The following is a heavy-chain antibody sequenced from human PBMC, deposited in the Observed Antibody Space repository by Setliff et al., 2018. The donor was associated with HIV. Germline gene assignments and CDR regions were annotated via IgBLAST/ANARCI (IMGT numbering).Heavy chain of an antibody. CDR2: INHSGSA. D-gene: IGHD3-3*01. J-gene: IGHJ4*02. V-gene: IGHV4-34*01. Sequence: SETLSLTCAVYGGSFSGYSWIWIRQPPGKGLEWIGEINHSGSANYNPSLKSRVTISLDTSRNQFSLKLSSVSAADTAVYYCARAFYYYDFWSGYPRSHFDSWGQGTLVTVSS. CDR3: ARAFYYYDFWSGYPRSHFDS. CDR1: GGSFSGYS.